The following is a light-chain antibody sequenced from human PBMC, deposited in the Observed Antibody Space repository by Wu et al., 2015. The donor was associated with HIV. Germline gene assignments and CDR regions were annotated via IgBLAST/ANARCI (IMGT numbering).Light chain of an antibody. Sequence: CRASQSVSSSYLSLVPAETWPRLPGLLIYGASSRATGIPDRFSGSGSGTDFTLTISRLEPEDFAVYYCQQYGSSPRTFGQGTRLEIK. J-gene: IGKJ5*01. CDR1: QSVSSSY. CDR2: GAS. CDR3: QQYGSSPRT. V-gene: IGKV3-20*01.